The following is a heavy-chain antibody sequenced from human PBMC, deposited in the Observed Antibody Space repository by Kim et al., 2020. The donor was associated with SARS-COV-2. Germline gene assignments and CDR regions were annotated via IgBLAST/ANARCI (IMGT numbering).Heavy chain of an antibody. Sequence: SETLSLTCTVSGGSVRTYYWSWIRQAAGKGLEWIGRIQSSGSTNYNPSLRSRLTVSVDTSKNQFSLRLTSVTAADTAVYYCARDLGSGWYDYWGQGILVTVSS. CDR3: ARDLGSGWYDY. V-gene: IGHV4-4*07. CDR2: IQSSGST. J-gene: IGHJ4*02. D-gene: IGHD6-19*01. CDR1: GGSVRTYY.